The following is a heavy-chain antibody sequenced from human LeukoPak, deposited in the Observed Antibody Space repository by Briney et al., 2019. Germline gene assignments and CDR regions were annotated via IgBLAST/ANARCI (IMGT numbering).Heavy chain of an antibody. J-gene: IGHJ3*02. CDR3: VRRVAVRGFYGFDI. Sequence: PSETLSLTCTVSGGSLGTYYWTWIRQPPGKGLEWIGYFYYTGNSNYNPSLKSRVTMSLDTSKNQFSLKLTSVTAADTAVFYCVRRVAVRGFYGFDIWGQGAMVTVSS. CDR1: GGSLGTYY. V-gene: IGHV4-59*12. D-gene: IGHD6-6*01. CDR2: FYYTGNS.